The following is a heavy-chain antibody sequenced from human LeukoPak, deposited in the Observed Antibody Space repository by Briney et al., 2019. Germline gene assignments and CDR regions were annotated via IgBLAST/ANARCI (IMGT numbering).Heavy chain of an antibody. CDR2: ISSSSSTI. CDR1: GFTFSSYS. D-gene: IGHD3-9*01. V-gene: IGHV3-48*04. Sequence: LTGGSLRLSCAASGFTFSSYSMNWVRQAPGKGLEWVSYISSSSSTIYYTDSVKGRFTISRDNAKNSLYLQMNSLRAEDTAVYYCAREGYFDWLLDPLDYWGQGTLVTVSS. J-gene: IGHJ4*02. CDR3: AREGYFDWLLDPLDY.